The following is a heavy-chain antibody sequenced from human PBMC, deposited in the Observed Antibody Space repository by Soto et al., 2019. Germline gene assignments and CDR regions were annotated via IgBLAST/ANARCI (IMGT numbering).Heavy chain of an antibody. J-gene: IGHJ4*02. Sequence: PSETLTITCSDSGDSISTDYYYWSWVRQPPGKGLEWIGYIYYTGRTSYTPSLESRLTISIDTSKNQFSLNLDSVSAADTAVYFCARESCNSPDYFDYWGQGTLVTVSS. CDR2: IYYTGRT. D-gene: IGHD3-10*01. CDR3: ARESCNSPDYFDY. CDR1: GDSISTDYYY. V-gene: IGHV4-30-4*01.